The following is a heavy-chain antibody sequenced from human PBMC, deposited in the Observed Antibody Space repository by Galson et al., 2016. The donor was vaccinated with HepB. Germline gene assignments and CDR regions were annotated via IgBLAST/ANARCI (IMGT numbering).Heavy chain of an antibody. Sequence: SLRLSCAPSGFHVSTNYLTWVRQSPEKGLEWISVIYSGGTTYYADSVKGRFSISRDNSKNTLYLQMNDLRVEETAVYYCTVPDISDAYHHYKSDAFDIWGQGTMVTVSS. CDR3: TVPDISDAYHHYKSDAFDI. V-gene: IGHV3-53*01. J-gene: IGHJ3*02. CDR2: IYSGGTT. D-gene: IGHD4-11*01. CDR1: GFHVSTNY.